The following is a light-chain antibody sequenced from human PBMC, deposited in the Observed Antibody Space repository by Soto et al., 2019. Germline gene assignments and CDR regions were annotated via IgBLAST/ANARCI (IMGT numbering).Light chain of an antibody. J-gene: IGLJ3*02. Sequence: QSALTQPASVSGSPGQSITLSCTGTSSDVGSYNLVSWYQQHPGNAPKLIIYEGSKRPSGVSTRFSGTKSGNTASLTISGLQAEDEADYHCYSFAGRGSWVFGGGTKVTVL. CDR3: YSFAGRGSWV. CDR1: SSDVGSYNL. V-gene: IGLV2-23*01. CDR2: EGS.